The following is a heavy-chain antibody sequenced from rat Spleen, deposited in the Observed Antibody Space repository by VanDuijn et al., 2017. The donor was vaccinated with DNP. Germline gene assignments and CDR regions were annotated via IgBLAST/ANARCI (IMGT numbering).Heavy chain of an antibody. V-gene: IGHV2-30*01. CDR3: ARDLLRWRRGFAY. D-gene: IGHD1-11*01. CDR2: LQSDGNT. J-gene: IGHJ3*01. Sequence: QVQLKESGPGLVQPSQTLSLACTVSGFSLTSFHVHWVRQSSGKGLEWMGRLQSDGNTDYNSVLKSRLSISRDTSKSQVFLKMNSRQTEDTATYYCARDLLRWRRGFAYWGQGTLVTVSS. CDR1: GFSLTSFH.